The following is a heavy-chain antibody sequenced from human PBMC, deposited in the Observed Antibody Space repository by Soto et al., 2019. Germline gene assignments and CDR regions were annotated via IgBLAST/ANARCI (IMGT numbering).Heavy chain of an antibody. Sequence: QVQLVQSGAEEKKPGASVKVSCKASGYTFTSYAMHWVRQAPGQRLEWMGWINAGNGNTKYSQKFQGRVTITRDTSASTPYMELSRPRADDTPVYYCARSIVLVTALDYWAPGTPVSVSS. CDR2: INAGNGNT. J-gene: IGHJ4*02. CDR3: ARSIVLVTALDY. D-gene: IGHD2-21*02. V-gene: IGHV1-3*05. CDR1: GYTFTSYA.